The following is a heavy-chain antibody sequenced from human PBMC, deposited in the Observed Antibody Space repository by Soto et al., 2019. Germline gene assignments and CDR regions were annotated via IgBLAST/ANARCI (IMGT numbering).Heavy chain of an antibody. V-gene: IGHV1-58*01. Sequence: SVKVSCKASGFTFTSSAVQWVRQARGQRLEWIGWIVVGSGNTNYAQKFQERVTITRDMSTSTAYMELSSLRSEDTAVYYCAATPTYYYDSSGYYFHYWGQGTLVTVSS. CDR1: GFTFTSSA. CDR2: IVVGSGNT. D-gene: IGHD3-22*01. CDR3: AATPTYYYDSSGYYFHY. J-gene: IGHJ4*02.